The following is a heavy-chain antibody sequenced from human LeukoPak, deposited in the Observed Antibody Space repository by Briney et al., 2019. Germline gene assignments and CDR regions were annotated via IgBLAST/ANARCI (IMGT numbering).Heavy chain of an antibody. CDR3: ARSLRITMVRGVTDYYYGMDV. D-gene: IGHD3-10*01. CDR2: IYYSGST. V-gene: IGHV4-59*01. J-gene: IGHJ6*02. Sequence: SETLSLTCTVSGGSISSYYWSWIRQPPGKGLEWIGYIYYSGSTNYNPSLKSRVTISVDTSKNQFSLKLSSVTAADTAVYYCARSLRITMVRGVTDYYYGMDVWGQGTTVTVSS. CDR1: GGSISSYY.